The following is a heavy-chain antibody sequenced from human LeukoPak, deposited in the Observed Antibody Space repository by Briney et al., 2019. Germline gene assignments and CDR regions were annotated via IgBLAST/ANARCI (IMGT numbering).Heavy chain of an antibody. V-gene: IGHV3-9*01. D-gene: IGHD3-16*01. CDR2: ISWNSDSI. CDR1: GFTFDDYA. J-gene: IGHJ3*02. Sequence: GGSLRLSCAASGFTFDDYAMHWVRQAPGKGLEWVSGISWNSDSIGYADSVKGRFTISRDNAKNSLYLQMNSLRAEDTALYYCAKAMLDDAFDIWGQGTMVTVSS. CDR3: AKAMLDDAFDI.